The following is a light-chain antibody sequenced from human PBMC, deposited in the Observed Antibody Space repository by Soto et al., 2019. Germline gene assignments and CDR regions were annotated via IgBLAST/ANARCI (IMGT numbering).Light chain of an antibody. CDR3: SSYSSSSTLYV. Sequence: QSVLTQPASVSGSPGQSITISCTGTSSDVGAYGYVSWYQQHPGKAPQLMIYEVTNRPSGISYRFSGSKSGNTASLTISGPQAEDEADYYCSSYSSSSTLYVFGTGTKVTVL. CDR1: SSDVGAYGY. J-gene: IGLJ1*01. V-gene: IGLV2-14*01. CDR2: EVT.